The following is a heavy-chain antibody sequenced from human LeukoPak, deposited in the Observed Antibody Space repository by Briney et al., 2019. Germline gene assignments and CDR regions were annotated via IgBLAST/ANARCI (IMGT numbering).Heavy chain of an antibody. J-gene: IGHJ3*02. Sequence: SETLSLTCTVSGGSISSYYWSWIRQPAGKGLEWIGRIYTSGSTNYNPSLKSRVTMSVDTSKNQFSLKLSSVTAADTAVYYCARVLVLRYFDWLFQDAFDIWGQGTMVTVSS. CDR1: GGSISSYY. CDR2: IYTSGST. CDR3: ARVLVLRYFDWLFQDAFDI. D-gene: IGHD3-9*01. V-gene: IGHV4-4*07.